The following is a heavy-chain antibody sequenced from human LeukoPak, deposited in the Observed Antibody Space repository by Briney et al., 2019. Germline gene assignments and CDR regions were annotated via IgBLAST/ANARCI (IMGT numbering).Heavy chain of an antibody. V-gene: IGHV6-1*01. D-gene: IGHD4-17*01. J-gene: IGHJ5*02. CDR3: AREDYGDYAARWFDP. CDR2: TYYRSKWYN. CDR1: GDSVSSNNAS. Sequence: QTLSLTCAISGDSVSSNNASWNWIRKSPSRGLEWLGRTYYRSKWYNDYAVSVKSRITINPDTSKNQFTLQLNSVTPDDTAVYYCAREDYGDYAARWFDPWGQGTLVTVSS.